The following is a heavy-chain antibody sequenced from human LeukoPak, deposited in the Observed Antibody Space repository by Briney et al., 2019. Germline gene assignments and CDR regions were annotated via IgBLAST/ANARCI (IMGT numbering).Heavy chain of an antibody. CDR3: AKAYDSSGKEAFDI. V-gene: IGHV3-30*18. J-gene: IGHJ3*02. CDR1: GFTFSSYG. D-gene: IGHD3-22*01. Sequence: GGSLRLSCAASGFTFSSYGIHWVRQAPGKGLEWVAVISYDGSNKYYADSVKGRFTISRDNSKNTLYLQMNSLRAEDTAVYYCAKAYDSSGKEAFDIWGQGTMVTVSS. CDR2: ISYDGSNK.